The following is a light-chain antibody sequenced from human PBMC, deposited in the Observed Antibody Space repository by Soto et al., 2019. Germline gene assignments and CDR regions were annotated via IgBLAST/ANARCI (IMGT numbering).Light chain of an antibody. CDR1: QSISSY. CDR2: AAS. J-gene: IGKJ1*01. V-gene: IGKV1-39*01. CDR3: QQSYRTPIT. Sequence: DLQMTQSPSSLSASVGDRVTITCRASQSISSYLNWYQQKPGKAPKLLIYAASSLQSGVPSRFSGRGSGTDFTLTISSRQPEDCATYYCQQSYRTPITFGQGTKGEIK.